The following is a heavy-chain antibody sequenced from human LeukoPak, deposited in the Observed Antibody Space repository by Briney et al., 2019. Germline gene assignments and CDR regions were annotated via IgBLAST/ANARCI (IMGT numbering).Heavy chain of an antibody. J-gene: IGHJ4*02. CDR1: GFTFSDYY. CDR3: AKIAETSGSYGQGYDY. CDR2: ISSSGSTT. D-gene: IGHD1-26*01. Sequence: PGGSLRLSCAASGFTFSDYYMNWIRQAPGKGLEWVSYISSSGSTTYYADSVKGRFTISRDNSKNTLYLQMNSLRAEDTAVYYCAKIAETSGSYGQGYDYWGQGTLVTVSS. V-gene: IGHV3-11*01.